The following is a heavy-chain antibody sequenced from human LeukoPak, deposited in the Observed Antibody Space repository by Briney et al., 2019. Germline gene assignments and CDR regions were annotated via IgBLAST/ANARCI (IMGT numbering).Heavy chain of an antibody. D-gene: IGHD2-15*01. CDR2: ISYDGSNK. Sequence: GGSLRLSCAASGFTFSSYAMHWVRQAPGKGLEWVAVISYDGSNKYYADSVKGRFTISRDNSKNTLYLQMNSLRAEDTAVYYCARDAVVVVAATDYYYYYGMDVWGQGTTVTVSS. V-gene: IGHV3-30-3*01. J-gene: IGHJ6*02. CDR1: GFTFSSYA. CDR3: ARDAVVVVAATDYYYYYGMDV.